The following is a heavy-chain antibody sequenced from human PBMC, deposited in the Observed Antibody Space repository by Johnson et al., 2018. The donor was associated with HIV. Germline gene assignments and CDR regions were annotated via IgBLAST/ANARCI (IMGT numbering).Heavy chain of an antibody. CDR3: AKGTNGQSWAFDI. D-gene: IGHD2-8*01. CDR1: GFTFSYYS. Sequence: QEQLVESGGGVVQPGTSLILSCAASGFTFSYYSMHWVRQAPGKGLEWVALTSYDESDKFYADSVKGGFIISRDNPRNTLYLQMNGLRAEDTAVYYCAKGTNGQSWAFDIWGQGTVVTVSS. CDR2: TSYDESDK. J-gene: IGHJ3*02. V-gene: IGHV3-30*04.